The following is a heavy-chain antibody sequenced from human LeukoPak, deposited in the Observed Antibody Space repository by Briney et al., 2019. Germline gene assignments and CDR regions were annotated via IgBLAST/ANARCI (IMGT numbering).Heavy chain of an antibody. CDR1: GFTFSSYA. D-gene: IGHD3-22*01. CDR2: IYYSGST. CDR3: ARDLSSYYYDSSGYFDY. J-gene: IGHJ4*02. V-gene: IGHV4-39*07. Sequence: GSLRLSCAASGFTFSSYAMSWVRQPPGKGLEWIGSIYYSGSTYYNPSLKSRVTISVDTSKNQFSLKLSSVTAADTAVYYCARDLSSYYYDSSGYFDYWGQGTLVTVSS.